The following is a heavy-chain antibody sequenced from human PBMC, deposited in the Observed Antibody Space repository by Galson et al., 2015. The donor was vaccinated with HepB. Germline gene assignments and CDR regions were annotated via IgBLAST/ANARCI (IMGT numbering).Heavy chain of an antibody. CDR3: VRDRTYKGGNFFDF. V-gene: IGHV3-7*03. J-gene: IGHJ4*02. CDR1: GFSFSDYW. CDR2: IRYDEYEY. Sequence: SLRLSCAAAGFSFSDYWMSWIRQAPGTRPEWVANIRYDEYEYYYADFVKGRFTISRDNARNSVFLQMSSLMRDDTAIYYCVRDRTYKGGNFFDFWGQGALVTVSS. D-gene: IGHD3-10*01.